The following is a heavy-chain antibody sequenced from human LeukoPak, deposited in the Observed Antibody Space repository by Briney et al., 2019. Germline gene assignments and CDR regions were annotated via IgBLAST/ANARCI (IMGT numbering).Heavy chain of an antibody. CDR1: GGSISSSSYY. Sequence: SSETLSLTCTVSGGSISSSSYYWGWIRQPPGKGLEWIGSIYYSGSTYYNPSLKSRVTISVDTSKNQFSLKLSSVTAADTAVYYCARHVSADNSVGMAPFGAFDIWGQGTMVTVSS. V-gene: IGHV4-39*01. J-gene: IGHJ3*02. CDR3: ARHVSADNSVGMAPFGAFDI. D-gene: IGHD5-24*01. CDR2: IYYSGST.